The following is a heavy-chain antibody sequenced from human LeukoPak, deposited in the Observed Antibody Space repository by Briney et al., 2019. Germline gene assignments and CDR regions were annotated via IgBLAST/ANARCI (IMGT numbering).Heavy chain of an antibody. CDR1: GFTFSSYA. V-gene: IGHV3-23*01. CDR3: ARTLGYCSGGSCSYFDY. CDR2: ISGSGVST. D-gene: IGHD2-15*01. Sequence: PGRSLRLSCAASGFTFSSYAMSWVRQAPGKGLEWVSSISGSGVSTYYADSVKGRFTISRDNSKNTLYLQMNSLRAEDTAIYYCARTLGYCSGGSCSYFDYWGQGTLVTVSS. J-gene: IGHJ4*02.